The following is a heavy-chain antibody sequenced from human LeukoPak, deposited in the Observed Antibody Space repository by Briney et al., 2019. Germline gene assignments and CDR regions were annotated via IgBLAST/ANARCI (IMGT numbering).Heavy chain of an antibody. Sequence: SETLSLTCTVYGGSISSYYWSWNRQPPGKGLEWIGYIYYSGSTNYNPSLKSRVTISVDTSKNQFSLKLSSVTAADTAVYYCAGSDHYDLAGAFDIWGQGTTVTVSS. CDR2: IYYSGST. J-gene: IGHJ3*02. CDR3: AGSDHYDLAGAFDI. CDR1: GGSISSYY. D-gene: IGHD5-12*01. V-gene: IGHV4-59*01.